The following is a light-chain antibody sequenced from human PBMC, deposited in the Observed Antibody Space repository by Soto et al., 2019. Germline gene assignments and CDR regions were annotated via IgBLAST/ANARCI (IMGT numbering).Light chain of an antibody. V-gene: IGKV1-5*01. Sequence: GDRVTITCRASQSISSWLAWYQQKPGKAPKLLIYDASSLESGVPSRFSGSGSGTDFTLTISSLEPEDFAVYYCQQRDIWPWTFGQGTKVDI. CDR1: QSISSW. J-gene: IGKJ1*01. CDR2: DAS. CDR3: QQRDIWPWT.